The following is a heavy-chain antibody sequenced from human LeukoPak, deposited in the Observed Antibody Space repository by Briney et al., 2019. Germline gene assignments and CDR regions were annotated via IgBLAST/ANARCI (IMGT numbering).Heavy chain of an antibody. J-gene: IGHJ4*02. CDR3: ARGVTYYDFWSGYSTLGYFDY. CDR2: ISSSSSYI. Sequence: GGSPRLSCAASGFTFSSYSMNWVRQAPGKGLEWVSSISSSSSYIYYADSVKGRFTISRDNAKNSLYLQMNSLRAEDTAVYYCARGVTYYDFWSGYSTLGYFDYWGQGTLVTVSS. CDR1: GFTFSSYS. V-gene: IGHV3-21*01. D-gene: IGHD3-3*01.